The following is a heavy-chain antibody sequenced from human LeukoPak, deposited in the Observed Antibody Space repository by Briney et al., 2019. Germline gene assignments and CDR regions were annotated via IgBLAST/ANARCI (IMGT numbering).Heavy chain of an antibody. V-gene: IGHV1-18*01. D-gene: IGHD2-2*01. Sequence: ASVKVSCKASGYTFTSYGISWVRQAPGQGLEWMGWISAYNGNTNYAQKLQGRVTMTTDTSTSTAYMELRSLRSDDTAVYYCETDPGEIVPAAKGPRGDYCYGMDVWGQGTTVTVSS. CDR3: ETDPGEIVPAAKGPRGDYCYGMDV. J-gene: IGHJ6*02. CDR1: GYTFTSYG. CDR2: ISAYNGNT.